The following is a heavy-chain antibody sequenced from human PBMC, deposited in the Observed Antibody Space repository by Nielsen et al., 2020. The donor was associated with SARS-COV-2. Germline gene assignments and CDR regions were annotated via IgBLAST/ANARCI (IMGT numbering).Heavy chain of an antibody. Sequence: GGSLRLSCAASGFTFSTSTMSWVRQAPGKGLEWVSYISSNSSYTNYADSVKGRFTISRDNAKNSLYLQMNSLRAEDTAVYYCARAASANYYYYYGMDVWGQGTTVTVSS. V-gene: IGHV3-11*05. CDR2: ISSNSSYT. CDR3: ARAASANYYYYYGMDV. J-gene: IGHJ6*02. CDR1: GFTFSTST.